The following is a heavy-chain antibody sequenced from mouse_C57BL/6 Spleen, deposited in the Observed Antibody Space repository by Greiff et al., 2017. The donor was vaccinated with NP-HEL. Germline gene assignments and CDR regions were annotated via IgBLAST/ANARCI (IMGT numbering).Heavy chain of an antibody. CDR1: GYSFTSYY. J-gene: IGHJ2*01. CDR2: IYPGSGNT. V-gene: IGHV1-66*01. D-gene: IGHD1-1*01. CDR3: ARLLLYYFDY. Sequence: QVQLQQSGPELVKPGASVKISCKASGYSFTSYYIHWVKQRPGQGLGWIGWIYPGSGNTKYNEKFKGKATLTADTSSSTAYMQLSSLTSEDSAVYYCARLLLYYFDYWGQGTTLTVSS.